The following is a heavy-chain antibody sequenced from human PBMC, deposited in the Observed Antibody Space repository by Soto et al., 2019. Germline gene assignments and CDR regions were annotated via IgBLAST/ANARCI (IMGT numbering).Heavy chain of an antibody. Sequence: GWSLRLSCAASGFTFSSCAMGWVRQAPGKGLEWVSYIIDSGGSTYYADSVRGRFTVSRDNSKNTLYLQMNSLRAEDTALYYCARDDPSSRGFDAFDIWGQGTMLTVS. CDR1: GFTFSSCA. CDR2: IIDSGGST. CDR3: ARDDPSSRGFDAFDI. V-gene: IGHV3-23*01. J-gene: IGHJ3*02. D-gene: IGHD6-19*01.